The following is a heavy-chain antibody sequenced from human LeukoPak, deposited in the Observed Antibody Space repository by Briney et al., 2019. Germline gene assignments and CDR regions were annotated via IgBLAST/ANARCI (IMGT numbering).Heavy chain of an antibody. J-gene: IGHJ6*02. V-gene: IGHV1-69*06. CDR2: VIPMLGTT. CDR3: ARGPFGVILIGQKQFYAMDV. Sequence: GSSVKVSCKTSGATFSNNAFSWVRQAPGQGLEWMGGVIPMLGTTNYAQNFQGRVTITADRSTVTVYMELNSLKSEDTAVYYCARGPFGVILIGQKQFYAMDVWGQGTTVTVSS. D-gene: IGHD3-3*01. CDR1: GATFSNNA.